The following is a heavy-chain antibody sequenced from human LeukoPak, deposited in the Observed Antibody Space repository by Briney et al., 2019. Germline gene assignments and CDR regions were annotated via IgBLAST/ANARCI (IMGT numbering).Heavy chain of an antibody. CDR1: GFTFSAYN. J-gene: IGHJ4*02. CDR3: ARDEGVSFDY. V-gene: IGHV3-21*01. CDR2: ISSSSNYI. Sequence: PGGSLRLSCAASGFTFSAYNMNWVRQAPGTGLEWVSCISSSSNYIYYADSVKGRFTISRDNAKNSLFLQMNSLRAEDTAVYYCARDEGVSFDYWGQGILVTVSS.